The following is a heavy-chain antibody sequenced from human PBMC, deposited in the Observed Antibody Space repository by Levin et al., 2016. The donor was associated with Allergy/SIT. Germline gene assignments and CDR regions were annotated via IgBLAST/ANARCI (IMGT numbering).Heavy chain of an antibody. CDR2: ISSKGDAT. Sequence: GESLKISCSASGFTFTRYAMHWVRQAPGKGLEHLSVISSKGDATYYVDSVKGRFTISRDNSKNTVDLQMSGLRPEDTAVYFCVKGLCPSVPCHMRHAFDVWGRGTMVTVSA. D-gene: IGHD5/OR15-5a*01. CDR1: GFTFTRYA. J-gene: IGHJ3*01. V-gene: IGHV3-64D*08. CDR3: VKGLCPSVPCHMRHAFDV.